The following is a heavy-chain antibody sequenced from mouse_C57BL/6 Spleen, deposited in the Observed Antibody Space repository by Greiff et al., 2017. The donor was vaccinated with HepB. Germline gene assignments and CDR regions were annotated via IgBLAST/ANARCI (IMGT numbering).Heavy chain of an antibody. CDR1: GFNIKDYY. Sequence: VVESGAELVKPGASVKLSCTASGFNIKDYYMHWVKQRTEQGLEWIGRIDPEDGETKYAPKFQGKATITADTSSNTAYLQLSSLTSEDTAVYYCARPAYYSNYVELKDYWGQGTTLTVSS. D-gene: IGHD2-5*01. J-gene: IGHJ2*01. CDR3: ARPAYYSNYVELKDY. CDR2: IDPEDGET. V-gene: IGHV14-2*01.